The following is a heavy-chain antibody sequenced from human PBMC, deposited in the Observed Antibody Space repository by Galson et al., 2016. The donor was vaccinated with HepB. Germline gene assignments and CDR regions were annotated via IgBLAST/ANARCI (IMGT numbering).Heavy chain of an antibody. CDR3: ARRGLYSTTFDY. Sequence: QSGAEVKKPGESLKISCKGSGYSFTSYWIGWVRQMPGKGLEWMGISYPGDSDTTYSPSFPGRVTISADKTLSTADLQWSSLKASDTSMYYCARRGLYSTTFDYWGQGTLVTVSS. V-gene: IGHV5-51*01. CDR1: GYSFTSYW. CDR2: SYPGDSDT. D-gene: IGHD2/OR15-2a*01. J-gene: IGHJ4*02.